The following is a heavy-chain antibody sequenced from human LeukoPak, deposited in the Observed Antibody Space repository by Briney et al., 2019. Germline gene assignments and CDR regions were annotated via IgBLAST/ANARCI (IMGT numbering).Heavy chain of an antibody. Sequence: PSQTLSLTCTVSGGSISSGSYYWSWIRQPPGEGLEWIGYIYYSGSTNYNPSLKSRVTISVDTSKNQFSLKLSSVTAADTAVYYCARDRKLYGMDVWGQGTTVTVSS. D-gene: IGHD1-14*01. J-gene: IGHJ6*02. CDR3: ARDRKLYGMDV. CDR1: GGSISSGSYY. V-gene: IGHV4-61*01. CDR2: IYYSGST.